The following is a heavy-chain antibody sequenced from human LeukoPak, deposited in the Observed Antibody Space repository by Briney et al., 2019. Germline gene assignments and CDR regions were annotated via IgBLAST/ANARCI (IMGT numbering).Heavy chain of an antibody. Sequence: PGTLSLTWAVYCASFSYDYGSWIRQAPRKGPEWNGEIKHSGSRTYNPSLKRRATISADKYKRQFSLRLTSVTASDTAGYLFAKGVWAPRFDSWGQGTLVTVSS. CDR2: IKHSGSR. J-gene: IGHJ5*01. D-gene: IGHD7-27*01. V-gene: IGHV4-34*01. CDR1: CASFSYDY. CDR3: AKGVWAPRFDS.